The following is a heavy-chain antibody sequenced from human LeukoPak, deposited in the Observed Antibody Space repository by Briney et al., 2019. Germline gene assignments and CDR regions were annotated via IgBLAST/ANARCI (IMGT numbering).Heavy chain of an antibody. CDR3: ATDGELGKYYYGMDV. D-gene: IGHD7-27*01. J-gene: IGHJ6*02. V-gene: IGHV1-24*01. CDR1: GYTLTELS. Sequence: GSVKVSCKVPGYTLTELSMHWVRQAPGIGLEWMGGFDPEDGETIYAQKFQGRVTMTEDTSTDTAYMELSSLRSEDTAVYYCATDGELGKYYYGMDVWGQGATVAASS. CDR2: FDPEDGET.